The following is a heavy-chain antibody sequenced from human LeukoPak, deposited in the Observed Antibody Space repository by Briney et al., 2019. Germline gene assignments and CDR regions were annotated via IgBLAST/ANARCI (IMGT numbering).Heavy chain of an antibody. J-gene: IGHJ2*01. V-gene: IGHV4-59*01. Sequence: PSETLSLTCTVSGGSISSYYWSWIRQPPEKGLEWIGYIYYSGSTNYNPSLKSRVTISVDTSKNQFSLKLSSVTAADTAVYYCARDAQYGIPADPYWYFDLWGRGTLVTVSS. CDR3: ARDAQYGIPADPYWYFDL. CDR1: GGSISSYY. D-gene: IGHD2-2*01. CDR2: IYYSGST.